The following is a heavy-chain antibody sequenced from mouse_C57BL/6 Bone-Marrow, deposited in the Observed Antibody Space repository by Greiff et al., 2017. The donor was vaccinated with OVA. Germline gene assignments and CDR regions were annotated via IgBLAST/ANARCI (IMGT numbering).Heavy chain of an antibody. CDR2: ISNGGGST. CDR3: ARRLGSWYFDV. J-gene: IGHJ1*03. V-gene: IGHV5-12*01. CDR1: GFTFSDYY. D-gene: IGHD4-1*01. Sequence: EVKVVESGGGLVQPGGSLKLSCAASGFTFSDYYMYWVRQTPEKRLEWVAYISNGGGSTYYPDTVKGRFTISRDNAKNTLYLQMSRLKSEDTAMYYCARRLGSWYFDVWGTGTTVTVSS.